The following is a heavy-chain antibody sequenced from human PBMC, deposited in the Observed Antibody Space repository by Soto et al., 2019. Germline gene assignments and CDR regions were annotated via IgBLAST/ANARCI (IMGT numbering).Heavy chain of an antibody. J-gene: IGHJ6*02. V-gene: IGHV1-69*13. D-gene: IGHD3-10*01. CDR3: ARGSLWFGEHSGMDV. Sequence: ASVKVSCKASGGTFSSHSINWVRQAPGQGLEWMGGIITLFGTSNYAQNFQGRVTITADQSTSTAYMELNSLTSDDTAVYYCARGSLWFGEHSGMDVWGHGTTVTVSS. CDR2: IITLFGTS. CDR1: GGTFSSHS.